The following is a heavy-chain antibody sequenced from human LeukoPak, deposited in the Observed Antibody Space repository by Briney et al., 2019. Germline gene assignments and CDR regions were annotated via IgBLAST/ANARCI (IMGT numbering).Heavy chain of an antibody. J-gene: IGHJ3*02. CDR2: ISYDGSNK. CDR3: AKAFRRWSFFNAFDS. D-gene: IGHD4-23*01. Sequence: PGGSLRLSCAASGFTFSNFGMHWIRQAPGKGLEWVAVISYDGSNKYWGDSVKGRFTISRDNSKNTLYLQMNSLRAEDTAVYYCAKAFRRWSFFNAFDSWGQGTMVTVSS. CDR1: GFTFSNFG. V-gene: IGHV3-30*18.